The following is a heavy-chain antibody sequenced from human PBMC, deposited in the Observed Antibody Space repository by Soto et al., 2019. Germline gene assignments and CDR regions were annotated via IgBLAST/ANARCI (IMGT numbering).Heavy chain of an antibody. CDR3: ARHLQDDYCSGGSCYGVYFDY. V-gene: IGHV4-39*01. CDR1: GGSMRSSSYY. Sequence: SESLSLTCTVSGGSMRSSSYYWGWIRQPPGKGLEWIGSIYYSGSTYYNPSLKSRVTISVDTSKNQFSLKLSSVTAADTAVYYCARHLQDDYCSGGSCYGVYFDYWGRGTLVTVSS. J-gene: IGHJ4*02. CDR2: IYYSGST. D-gene: IGHD2-15*01.